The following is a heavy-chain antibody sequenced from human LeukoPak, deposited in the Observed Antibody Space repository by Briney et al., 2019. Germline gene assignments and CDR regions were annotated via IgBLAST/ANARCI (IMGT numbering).Heavy chain of an antibody. CDR2: IFHSGDV. Sequence: SETLSLTCIVSGYSIISDHFWGWVRQPPGKGPEWIGSIFHSGDVYYNPSLKSRVTLSVDPSKNRFSLKLTSVTAADTAIYYCARVVASTSIDSWGQGTLVTVSS. CDR3: ARVVASTSIDS. J-gene: IGHJ4*02. D-gene: IGHD2-15*01. V-gene: IGHV4-38-2*02. CDR1: GYSIISDHF.